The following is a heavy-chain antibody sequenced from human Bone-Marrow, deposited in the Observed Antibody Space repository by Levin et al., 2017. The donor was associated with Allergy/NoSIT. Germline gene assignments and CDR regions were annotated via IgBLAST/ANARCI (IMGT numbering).Heavy chain of an antibody. CDR1: GFTFSSYA. Sequence: GGSLRLSCAASGFTFSSYAMSWVRQAPGKGLEWVSAISGSGGSTYYADSVKGRFTISRDNSKNTLYLQMNSLRAEDTAVYYCAKDPGRLWFGELPHLDYWGQGTLVTVSS. CDR2: ISGSGGST. V-gene: IGHV3-23*01. D-gene: IGHD3-10*01. J-gene: IGHJ4*02. CDR3: AKDPGRLWFGELPHLDY.